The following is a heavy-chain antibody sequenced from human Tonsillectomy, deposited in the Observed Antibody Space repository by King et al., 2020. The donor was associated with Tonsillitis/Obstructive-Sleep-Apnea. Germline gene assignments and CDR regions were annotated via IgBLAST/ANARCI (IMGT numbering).Heavy chain of an antibody. J-gene: IGHJ4*02. Sequence: VQLVESGAEVKTPGASVKVSCKASGYTFTRWYIHWVRQARGQGLEWMGIINPSDGITTYAQTFQGRVTMTTDTSASTVYLQLSSLRSEDTAVYYCARDDVVGRYIDSWGQGTLVTVSS. V-gene: IGHV1-46*01. CDR3: ARDDVVGRYIDS. CDR2: INPSDGIT. D-gene: IGHD1-14*01. CDR1: GYTFTRWY.